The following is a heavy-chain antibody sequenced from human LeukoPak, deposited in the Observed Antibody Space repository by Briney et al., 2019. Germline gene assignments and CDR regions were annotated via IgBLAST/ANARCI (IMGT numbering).Heavy chain of an antibody. Sequence: PSETLSLTCAVSGYSISSGYYWGWIRQPPGKGLEWIGSIYHSGSTYYNPSRKSRVTISVDTSKNQFSLKLSSVTAADTAVYYCAWYSSGWYLGQGTLVTVSS. CDR2: IYHSGST. CDR1: GYSISSGYY. D-gene: IGHD6-19*01. J-gene: IGHJ4*02. V-gene: IGHV4-38-2*01. CDR3: AWYSSGWY.